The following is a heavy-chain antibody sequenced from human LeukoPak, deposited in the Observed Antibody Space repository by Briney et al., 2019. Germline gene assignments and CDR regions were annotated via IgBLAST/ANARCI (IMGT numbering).Heavy chain of an antibody. V-gene: IGHV4-59*08. D-gene: IGHD3-22*01. CDR1: GGYITNYY. CDR2: FYDTGST. Sequence: SETLSLTCTVSGGYITNYYWSWIRQPPGKVLEWIGYFYDTGSTNYNPSRKSRVTISLGTSKNHFSLRLTSVTAADTAVYYCARHRRQDYYDSSGSLDHWGQGTLVTVSS. J-gene: IGHJ4*02. CDR3: ARHRRQDYYDSSGSLDH.